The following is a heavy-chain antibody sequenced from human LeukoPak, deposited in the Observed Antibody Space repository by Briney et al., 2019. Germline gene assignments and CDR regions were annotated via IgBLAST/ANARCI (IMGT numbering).Heavy chain of an antibody. D-gene: IGHD3-22*01. CDR2: INPNSGVT. J-gene: IGHJ3*02. Sequence: ASVKVSCKTSGYTFIAYYIHWVRQAPGQGLEWMARINPNSGVTKFAQKFQGRVTMSRDTSISTAYMELSGLTSDDTAVYYCARDRYYDSAGNTAGERALEIWGQGTMVTVSS. CDR1: GYTFIAYY. V-gene: IGHV1-2*02. CDR3: ARDRYYDSAGNTAGERALEI.